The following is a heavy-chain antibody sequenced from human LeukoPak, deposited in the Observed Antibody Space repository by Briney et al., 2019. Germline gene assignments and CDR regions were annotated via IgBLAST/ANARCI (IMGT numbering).Heavy chain of an antibody. J-gene: IGHJ3*02. D-gene: IGHD3-22*01. CDR1: GFTFSSYG. CDR3: ARQYYYDSSGYPPDAFDI. V-gene: IGHV3-30*03. CDR2: ISYDGSNK. Sequence: GGSLRLSCAVSGFTFSSYGMHWVCQAPGKGLEWAAVISYDGSNKYYADSVKGRFTISRDNSKNTLYLQMNSLRAEDTAVYYCARQYYYDSSGYPPDAFDIWGQGTMVTVSS.